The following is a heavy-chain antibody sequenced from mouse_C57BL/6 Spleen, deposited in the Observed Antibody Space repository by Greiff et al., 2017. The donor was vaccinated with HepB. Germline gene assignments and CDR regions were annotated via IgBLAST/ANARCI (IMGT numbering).Heavy chain of an antibody. J-gene: IGHJ2*01. V-gene: IGHV1-81*01. CDR3: ERGQITTVVALY. D-gene: IGHD1-1*01. CDR2: IYPRSGNT. CDR1: GYTFTSYG. Sequence: VQRVESGAELARPGASVKLSCKASGYTFTSYGISWVKQRTGQGLEWIGEIYPRSGNTYYNEKFKGKATLTADKSSSTAYMELRSLTSEDSAVYFCERGQITTVVALYGGQGNTLTVSS.